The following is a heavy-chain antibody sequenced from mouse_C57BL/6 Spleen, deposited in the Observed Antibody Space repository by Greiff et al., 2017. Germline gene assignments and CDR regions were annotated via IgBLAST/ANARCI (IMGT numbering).Heavy chain of an antibody. CDR2: INPSSGYT. D-gene: IGHD1-1*01. CDR3: ASYPITTVVATSDAMDY. V-gene: IGHV1-4*01. CDR1: GYTFTSYT. J-gene: IGHJ4*01. Sequence: VKLMESGAELARPGASVKMSCKASGYTFTSYTMHWVKQRPGQGLEWIGYINPSSGYTKYNQKFKDKATLTADKSSSTAYMQLSSLRSEDSAVYYCASYPITTVVATSDAMDYWGQGTSVTVSS.